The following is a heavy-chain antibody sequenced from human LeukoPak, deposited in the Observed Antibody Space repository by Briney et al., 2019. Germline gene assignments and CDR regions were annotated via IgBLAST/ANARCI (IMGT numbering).Heavy chain of an antibody. CDR2: INPNSGDT. CDR1: GYTFTGYY. CDR3: ARSQIPDF. V-gene: IGHV1-2*02. D-gene: IGHD2-21*01. Sequence: VKVSCKASGYTFTGYYMDWVRQAPGQGPEWMGWINPNSGDTKCAQKFQGRVTMTRDTSIGTAYMELSRLTSDDTAVYYCARSQIPDFWGQGTLVTVSS. J-gene: IGHJ4*02.